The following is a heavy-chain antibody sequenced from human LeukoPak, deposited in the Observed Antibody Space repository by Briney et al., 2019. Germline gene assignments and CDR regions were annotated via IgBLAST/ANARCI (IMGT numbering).Heavy chain of an antibody. CDR3: ARGRSTWHLDY. V-gene: IGHV3-21*01. J-gene: IGHJ4*02. CDR2: ISSGSSAI. D-gene: IGHD1-26*01. Sequence: GGSLRLSCEASGFTFTTYSMTWVRQAPGKGLEWVSIISSGSSAIFSADALKGRFTISRDDAKNLLYLDMNSLRAEDTAVYYCARGRSTWHLDYWGQGTLVTVSS. CDR1: GFTFTTYS.